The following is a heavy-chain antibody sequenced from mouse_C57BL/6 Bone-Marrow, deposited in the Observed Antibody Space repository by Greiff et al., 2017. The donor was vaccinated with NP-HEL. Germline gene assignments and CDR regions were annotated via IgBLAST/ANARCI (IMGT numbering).Heavy chain of an antibody. V-gene: IGHV7-1*01. D-gene: IGHD1-1*01. Sequence: EVQLVESGGGLVQSGRSLRLSCATSGFTFSDFYMEWVRQAPGKGLEWIAASRNKANDYTTEYSASVKGRFIVSRDTSQSILYRQMNALRAEDTASYYCARDAYYYGSYWYFDVWGTGTTVTVSS. CDR2: SRNKANDYTT. J-gene: IGHJ1*03. CDR3: ARDAYYYGSYWYFDV. CDR1: GFTFSDFY.